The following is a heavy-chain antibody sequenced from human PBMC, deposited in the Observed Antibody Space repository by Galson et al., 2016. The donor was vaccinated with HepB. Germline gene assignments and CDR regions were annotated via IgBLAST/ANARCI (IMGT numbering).Heavy chain of an antibody. J-gene: IGHJ2*01. D-gene: IGHD2-15*01. CDR1: GYKFTGKW. CDR3: ARSACSGGACYSFWYFDI. CDR2: IYPGDSDT. V-gene: IGHV5-51*01. Sequence: QSGAEVKKPGESLKISCTTSGYKFTGKWIGWVRQKPGKGLEWMGIIYPGDSDTRYSPSFEGQVTIPADQSTNPAHLQWSSLKASDTATYYCARSACSGGACYSFWYFDIWGRGTPVTVSS.